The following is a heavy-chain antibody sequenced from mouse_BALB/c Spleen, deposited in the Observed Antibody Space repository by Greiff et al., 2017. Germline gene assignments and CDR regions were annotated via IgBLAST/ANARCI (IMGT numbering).Heavy chain of an antibody. CDR2: ISYDGSN. V-gene: IGHV3-6*02. CDR3: ARDDGSPAWFAY. Sequence: EVQRVESGPGLVKPSQSLSLTCSVTGYSITSGYYWNWIRQFPGNKLEWMGYISYDGSNNYNPSLKNRISITRDTSKNQFFLKLNSVTTEDTATYYCARDDGSPAWFAYWGQGTLVTVSA. D-gene: IGHD1-1*01. J-gene: IGHJ3*01. CDR1: GYSITSGYY.